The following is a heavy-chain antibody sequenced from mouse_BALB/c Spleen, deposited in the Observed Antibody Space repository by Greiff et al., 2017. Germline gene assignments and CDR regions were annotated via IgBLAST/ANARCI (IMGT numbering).Heavy chain of an antibody. CDR3: ARTPHYYGSSSYYFDY. D-gene: IGHD1-1*01. CDR1: GYTFTSYW. Sequence: DLVKPGASVKLSCKASGYTFTSYWINWIKQRPGQGLEWIGRIAPGSGSTYYNEMFKGKATLTVYTSSSTAYIQLSSLSSEDSAVYFCARTPHYYGSSSYYFDYWGQGTTLTVSS. CDR2: IAPGSGST. J-gene: IGHJ2*01. V-gene: IGHV1S41*01.